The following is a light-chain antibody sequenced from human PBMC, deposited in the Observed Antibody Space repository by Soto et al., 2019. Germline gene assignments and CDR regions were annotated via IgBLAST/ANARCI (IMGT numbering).Light chain of an antibody. CDR1: SSDVGAYNF. V-gene: IGLV2-8*01. CDR2: EVT. CDR3: SSHAGGGMA. J-gene: IGLJ2*01. Sequence: QSALTQPPSASGSPGQSVTISCTATSSDVGAYNFVSWYQQHPGKVPKLIISEVTKRPSGVPDRFSGSKSGNTAYLTVSGLQADDEADYYCSSHAGGGMAFGGGTTLTVL.